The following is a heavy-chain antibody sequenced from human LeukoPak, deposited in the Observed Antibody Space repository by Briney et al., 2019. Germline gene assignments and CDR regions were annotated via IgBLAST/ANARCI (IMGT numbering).Heavy chain of an antibody. D-gene: IGHD3-3*01. CDR2: SYYSGSN. Sequence: PSETLFLTCTVSGGSISSDYYWSWIRQPPGKGLEWIGSSYYSGSNFYNPSLKSRITISLDTSQSQFSLKLSSVTAADTAVYYCARGNLYYDFWSGYRGTFDYWGQGTLVTVSS. V-gene: IGHV4-30-4*02. J-gene: IGHJ4*02. CDR1: GGSISSDYY. CDR3: ARGNLYYDFWSGYRGTFDY.